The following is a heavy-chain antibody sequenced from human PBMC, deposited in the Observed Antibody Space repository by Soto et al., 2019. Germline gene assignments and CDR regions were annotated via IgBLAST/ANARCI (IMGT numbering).Heavy chain of an antibody. D-gene: IGHD4-4*01. J-gene: IGHJ4*02. Sequence: RLSCVASGFNFKAYAMGWVRQAPGKGLEWVASITATDGNTYYADSVRGRFTISRDNSRNFLFLQMNGLRPEDSALYYCAKDEGTSSTVFDYWGQGTLVTVSS. V-gene: IGHV3-23*01. CDR3: AKDEGTSSTVFDY. CDR1: GFNFKAYA. CDR2: ITATDGNT.